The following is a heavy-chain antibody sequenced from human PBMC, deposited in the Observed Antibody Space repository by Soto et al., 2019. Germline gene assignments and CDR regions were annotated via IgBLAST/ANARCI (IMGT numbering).Heavy chain of an antibody. CDR1: GFTFSSYA. D-gene: IGHD6-6*01. CDR3: ANMYSSSSGVGY. Sequence: VQLLESGGGLVQPGGSLRLSCAASGFTFSSYAMSWVRQAPGKGLEWVSAISGSGGTTYYADSVKGRFTISRDNSKNTLYLQMNSLRAEDTAVYYCANMYSSSSGVGYWGQGTLVTVSS. V-gene: IGHV3-23*01. CDR2: ISGSGGTT. J-gene: IGHJ4*02.